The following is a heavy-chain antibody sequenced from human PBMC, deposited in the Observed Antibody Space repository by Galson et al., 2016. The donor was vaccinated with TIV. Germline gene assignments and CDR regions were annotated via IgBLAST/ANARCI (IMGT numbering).Heavy chain of an antibody. D-gene: IGHD6-6*01. V-gene: IGHV3-23*01. CDR2: IVGGGYST. CDR3: ATLPYSSPSDWFGP. CDR1: GFTFSSYA. Sequence: SLRLSCAASGFTFSSYAMHWVRQAPGKGLEWVSVIVGGGYSTHYADSVEGRFTISRDNSNNMVYLQMNSLRAEDTAIYYCATLPYSSPSDWFGPWGQGTLVTVSS. J-gene: IGHJ5*02.